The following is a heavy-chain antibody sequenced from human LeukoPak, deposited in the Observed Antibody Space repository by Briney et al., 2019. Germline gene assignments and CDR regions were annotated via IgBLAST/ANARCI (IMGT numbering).Heavy chain of an antibody. CDR1: GFTFSRVW. V-gene: IGHV3-7*03. Sequence: GGSLRLSCAASGFTFSRVWMSWVRQAPGKGLEWVANINHDGTETYYLDSVKGRFTISRDNTKNSVYLQMNSLRVEDTAVYYCARDLIFASSSGWYPVYWFDPWGQGTLVTVSS. J-gene: IGHJ5*02. D-gene: IGHD6-19*01. CDR2: INHDGTET. CDR3: ARDLIFASSSGWYPVYWFDP.